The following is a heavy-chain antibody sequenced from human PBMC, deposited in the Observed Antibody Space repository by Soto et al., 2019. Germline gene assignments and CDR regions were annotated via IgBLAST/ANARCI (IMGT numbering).Heavy chain of an antibody. V-gene: IGHV4-39*02. CDR2: IYYSGST. CDR1: GGYISSSSCY. J-gene: IGHJ3*02. Sequence: SETLSVTCTVAGGYISSSSCYWGWIRQPPGKGLEWIGSIYYSGSTYYNPSLKSRVTISVDTSKNQFSLKLSSVTAADTAVYYCARDLNIVVVPAAILSSAFDIWGQGTMVTVSS. CDR3: ARDLNIVVVPAAILSSAFDI. D-gene: IGHD2-2*01.